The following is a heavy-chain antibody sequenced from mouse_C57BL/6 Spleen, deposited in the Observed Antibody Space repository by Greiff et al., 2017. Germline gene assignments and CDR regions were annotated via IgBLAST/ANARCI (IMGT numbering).Heavy chain of an antibody. J-gene: IGHJ2*01. D-gene: IGHD1-1*01. V-gene: IGHV14-1*01. CDR1: GFNIKDYY. CDR3: TTRYCGSSHCFDY. CDR2: IDPEDGDT. Sequence: EVQLQESGAELVRPGASVTLSCTASGFNIKDYYMYWVKQRPEQGLEWIGRIDPEDGDTEYAPKFQGKATMTAATSSNTAYLQLTRLTSEDAAVYYCTTRYCGSSHCFDYWGQGTTLTVSA.